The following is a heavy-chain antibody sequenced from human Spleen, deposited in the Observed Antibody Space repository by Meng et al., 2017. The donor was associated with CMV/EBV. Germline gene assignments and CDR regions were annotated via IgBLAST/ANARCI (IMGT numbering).Heavy chain of an antibody. CDR3: ARGRISAEIAYYYGMDV. V-gene: IGHV3-48*03. J-gene: IGHJ6*02. Sequence: GESLKISCAASGFPFSNYEMNWVRQAPGKGLEWLSYISSSGNTVNYADSVKGRFTISRDNAEKSLYLQMNSLRAEDTAVYYCARGRISAEIAYYYGMDVWGQGTTVTVSS. D-gene: IGHD6-6*01. CDR1: GFPFSNYE. CDR2: ISSSGNTV.